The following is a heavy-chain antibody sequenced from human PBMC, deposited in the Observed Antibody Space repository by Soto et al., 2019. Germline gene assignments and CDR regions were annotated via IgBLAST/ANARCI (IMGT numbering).Heavy chain of an antibody. CDR3: ARGDCVGGTCYSLAGSFYSYMDV. J-gene: IGHJ6*03. Sequence: EVQLVESGGGLVQPGGSLRLSCAASGFTFGNYWMYWVRQAPGKGLVWVSRINSDGSVSSYADSVRGRLTISRENVKNTLDLQMDSLRVEDTAVYYCARGDCVGGTCYSLAGSFYSYMDVWGKGTTVTVFS. D-gene: IGHD2-15*01. CDR1: GFTFGNYW. CDR2: INSDGSVS. V-gene: IGHV3-74*01.